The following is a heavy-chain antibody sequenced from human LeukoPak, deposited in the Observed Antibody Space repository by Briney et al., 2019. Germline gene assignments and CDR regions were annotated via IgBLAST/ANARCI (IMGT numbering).Heavy chain of an antibody. V-gene: IGHV4-30-2*01. CDR3: VAYYYGSGRSNWFDP. CDR1: GGSISSGGYS. D-gene: IGHD3-10*01. CDR2: IYHSGST. J-gene: IGHJ5*02. Sequence: SQTLSLTCAVSGGSISSGGYSWSWIRQPPGKGLEWIGYIYHSGSTYYNPSLKSRVTISVDRSKNQFSLKLSSVTAADTAVYYCVAYYYGSGRSNWFDPWGQGTLVTVSS.